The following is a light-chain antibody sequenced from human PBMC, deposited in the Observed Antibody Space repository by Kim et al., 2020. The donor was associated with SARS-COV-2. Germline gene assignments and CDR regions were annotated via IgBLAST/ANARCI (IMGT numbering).Light chain of an antibody. Sequence: PGTAAKIPCGGNNIAPKTVHWYQQRPGQLPVLVVYYDRDRPSGIPERFSGSNSGNTATLPISRVEAGDEADYYCQVWDSTNDHPVFGGGTQLTVL. V-gene: IGLV3-21*03. J-gene: IGLJ2*01. CDR3: QVWDSTNDHPV. CDR1: NIAPKT. CDR2: YDR.